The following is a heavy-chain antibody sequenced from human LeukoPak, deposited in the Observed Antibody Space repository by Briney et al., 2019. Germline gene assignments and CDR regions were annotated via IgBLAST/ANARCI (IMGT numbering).Heavy chain of an antibody. CDR1: GGTFTSYA. V-gene: IGHV1-69*13. D-gene: IGHD1-1*01. CDR2: IIPIFGTA. CDR3: ASGTTGTTSGYYYYGMDV. J-gene: IGHJ6*02. Sequence: SVKVSCKASGGTFTSYAISWVRQAPGQGLEWMGGIIPIFGTANYAQKFQGRVTITADASTSTAYMELSSLRSEDTAVYYCASGTTGTTSGYYYYGMDVWGQGTTVTVSS.